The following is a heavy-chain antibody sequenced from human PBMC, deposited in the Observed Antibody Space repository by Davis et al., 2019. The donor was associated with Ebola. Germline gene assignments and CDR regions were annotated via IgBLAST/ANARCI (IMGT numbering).Heavy chain of an antibody. CDR3: AKSFTLHFDI. CDR1: GFTFSSHA. D-gene: IGHD2-15*01. Sequence: GESLKISCAASGFTFSSHAMSWVRQVPGKGLEWVSAISGSGGSTYYADSVKGRFTISRDNSKNTLYLQMNSLRAEDTAVYYCAKSFTLHFDIWGQGTMVTVSS. V-gene: IGHV3-23*01. CDR2: ISGSGGST. J-gene: IGHJ3*02.